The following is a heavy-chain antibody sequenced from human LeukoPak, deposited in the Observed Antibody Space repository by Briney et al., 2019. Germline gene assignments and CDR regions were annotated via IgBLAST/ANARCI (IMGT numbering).Heavy chain of an antibody. J-gene: IGHJ4*02. CDR1: GFIFNEHA. Sequence: GGSLRLSCAASGFIFNEHAMSWVRQAPGKGLEWVSGLSGSGGSTDYADSVKGRFTVSRDNSKNTLFLQMNSLRAEDTAIYYCAKERDYGPADYWGQGTLVTVSS. V-gene: IGHV3-23*01. CDR3: AKERDYGPADY. CDR2: LSGSGGST. D-gene: IGHD4/OR15-4a*01.